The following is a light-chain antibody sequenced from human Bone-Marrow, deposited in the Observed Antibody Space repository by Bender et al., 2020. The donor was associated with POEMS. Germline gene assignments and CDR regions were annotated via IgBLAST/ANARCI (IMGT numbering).Light chain of an antibody. CDR2: EGD. J-gene: IGLJ3*02. CDR3: CTCTHDTCV. V-gene: IGLV2-23*01. CDR1: TTDVANYYL. Sequence: QSALTQPASVSGSPGQSITISCTGTTTDVANYYLVSWYQQHPGKAPNLILYEGDKRPSGVPGRFSGSKSDNTASLTISGLLADDEADYYCCTCTHDTCVFGGGPRLPV.